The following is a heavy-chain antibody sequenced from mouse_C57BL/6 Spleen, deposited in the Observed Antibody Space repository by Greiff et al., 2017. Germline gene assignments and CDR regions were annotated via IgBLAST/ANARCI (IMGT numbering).Heavy chain of an antibody. CDR2: ISYGGSN. CDR3: ARERGLVYYFDY. V-gene: IGHV3-6*01. Sequence: EVKLMESGPGLVQPSQSLSLTCSVTGYSITSGYYWNWIRQFPGNKLEWMGYISYGGSNNYNPSLKNRISITRDTSKNQFFLKLNSVTTEDTATYDCARERGLVYYFDYWGQGTTLTVAS. J-gene: IGHJ2*01. D-gene: IGHD3-3*01. CDR1: GYSITSGYY.